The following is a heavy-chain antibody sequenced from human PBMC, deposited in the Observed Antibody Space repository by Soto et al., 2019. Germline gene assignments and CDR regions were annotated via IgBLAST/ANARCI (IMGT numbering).Heavy chain of an antibody. V-gene: IGHV4-30-4*01. CDR3: ARDLRWCSSTSCYSGYYYYGMDV. J-gene: IGHJ6*02. Sequence: SETLSLTCSVSGGSISSGYYYWSWIRQPPGKGLEWIGNIYYSGNTYYNPSLKSRLIISIDTSKKQFSLKLSSVTAADTAVYYCARDLRWCSSTSCYSGYYYYGMDVWGQGTTVTVSS. CDR1: GGSISSGYYY. D-gene: IGHD2-2*01. CDR2: IYYSGNT.